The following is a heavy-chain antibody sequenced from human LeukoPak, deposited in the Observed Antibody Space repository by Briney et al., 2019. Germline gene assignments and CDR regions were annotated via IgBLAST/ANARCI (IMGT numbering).Heavy chain of an antibody. D-gene: IGHD3-10*01. J-gene: IGHJ4*02. CDR2: INPNSGGT. Sequence: VASVKVSCKASGYTFTGYYMHWVRQAPGQGLEWMGWINPNSGGTNYAQKFQGRVTMTRDTSISTACMELSRLRSDDTAVYYCARSSVSGAWFGGDEFDYWGQGTLVTVSS. V-gene: IGHV1-2*02. CDR1: GYTFTGYY. CDR3: ARSSVSGAWFGGDEFDY.